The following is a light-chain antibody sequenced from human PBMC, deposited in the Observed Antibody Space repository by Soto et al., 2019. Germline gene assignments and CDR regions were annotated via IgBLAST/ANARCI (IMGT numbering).Light chain of an antibody. V-gene: IGKV3-11*01. CDR1: QSVSSY. J-gene: IGKJ4*01. CDR3: QQRRNWPPLT. CDR2: DAS. Sequence: EIVLTQSPATLSLSPGERATLSCRASQSVSSYLDWYQQKPGQAPRLLIYDASNRATGIPARFSGSGSGTDFTLTNRSLETEDFAVYYCQQRRNWPPLTFGGGTKVELK.